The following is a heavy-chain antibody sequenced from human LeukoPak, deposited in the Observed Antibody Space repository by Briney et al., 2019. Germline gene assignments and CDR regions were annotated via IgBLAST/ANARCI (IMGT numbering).Heavy chain of an antibody. D-gene: IGHD4-23*01. V-gene: IGHV3-74*01. CDR3: ARDRIRWDN. J-gene: IGHJ4*02. Sequence: PGGSLRLSCAASGFTFSNYWMYWIRQVPGKGLLWVSRINSDGSSTSYADSVKGRFTISRDNAKNTLYLQMNGLRAEDTAVYYCARDRIRWDNWGQGTLVTVSS. CDR2: INSDGSST. CDR1: GFTFSNYW.